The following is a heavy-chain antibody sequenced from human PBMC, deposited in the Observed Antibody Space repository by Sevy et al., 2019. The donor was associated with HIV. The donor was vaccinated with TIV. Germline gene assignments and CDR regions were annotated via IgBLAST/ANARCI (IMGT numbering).Heavy chain of an antibody. CDR2: INPGGTEE. Sequence: GGSLRLSCVASGFTFSNSWMNWVRQAPGKGLEWVANINPGGTEEFYVDSVKGRFIISRDNAKNSLYLQMNSLRAEDTAVYYCARITGWRFDYWGQGTLVTVSS. CDR3: ARITGWRFDY. J-gene: IGHJ4*02. D-gene: IGHD6-19*01. V-gene: IGHV3-7*01. CDR1: GFTFSNSW.